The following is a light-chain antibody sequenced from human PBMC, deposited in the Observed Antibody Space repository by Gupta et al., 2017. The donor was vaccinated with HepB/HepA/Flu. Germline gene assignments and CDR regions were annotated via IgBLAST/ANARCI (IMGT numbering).Light chain of an antibody. Sequence: ETVLTQSPGTLSLSPGERATLSCRASQSVSSSYLAWYQQKPGQAPRLLMFGASSRATGIPDRFSASGSGTDFTLTISSLEPEDFAVYYCQQYSNSPPWTFGQGTKVEIK. CDR3: QQYSNSPPWT. CDR2: GAS. V-gene: IGKV3-20*01. CDR1: QSVSSSY. J-gene: IGKJ1*01.